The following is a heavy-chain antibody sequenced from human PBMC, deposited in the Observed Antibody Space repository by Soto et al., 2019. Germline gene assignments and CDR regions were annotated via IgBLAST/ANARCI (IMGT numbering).Heavy chain of an antibody. CDR3: ARDSFRQQLAFEP. V-gene: IGHV4-31*03. D-gene: IGHD6-13*01. J-gene: IGHJ5*02. CDR2: IYYSGST. CDR1: GGSISSGGYY. Sequence: SETLSLTCTVSGGSISSGGYYWSWIRQHPGKGLEWIGYIYYSGSTYYNPSLKSRVTISVDTSKNQFSLKLSSVTAADTAVYYCARDSFRQQLAFEPWGQGTLVTVSS.